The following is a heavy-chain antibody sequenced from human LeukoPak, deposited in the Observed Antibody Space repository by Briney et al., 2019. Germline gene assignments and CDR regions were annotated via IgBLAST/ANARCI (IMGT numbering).Heavy chain of an antibody. V-gene: IGHV1-24*01. J-gene: IGHJ4*02. D-gene: IGHD1-26*01. CDR2: FDPEDGET. Sequence: ASVKVSCKVSGYTLTELSTHWVRQAPGKGLEWMGGFDPEDGETIYAQKFQGRVTMTEDTSTDTAYMELSSLRSEDTAVYYCASWELSLKGFDYWGQGTLVNVSS. CDR1: GYTLTELS. CDR3: ASWELSLKGFDY.